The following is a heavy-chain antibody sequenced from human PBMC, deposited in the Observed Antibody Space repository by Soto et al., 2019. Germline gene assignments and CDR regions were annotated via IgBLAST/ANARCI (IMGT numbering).Heavy chain of an antibody. CDR2: LSVGGDRT. Sequence: WWSLRLSCSAFVFTFSTNSMAWVRQTPGKGLEWVSGLSVGGDRTFYLESVKGRFTISSDTSKNVVYLQMNSLRADDTAVYFCAKWDGYGDSWGQGTLVTVSS. J-gene: IGHJ5*01. CDR1: VFTFSTNS. CDR3: AKWDGYGDS. D-gene: IGHD5-12*01. V-gene: IGHV3-23*01.